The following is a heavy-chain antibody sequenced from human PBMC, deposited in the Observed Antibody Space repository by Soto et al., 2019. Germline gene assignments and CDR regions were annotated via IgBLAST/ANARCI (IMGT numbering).Heavy chain of an antibody. Sequence: QVQLVQSGAEVKKPGSSVKVSCKASGGTFSSYAISWVRQAPGQGLEWMGGIIPIFGTANYAQKFQGRVTITADESTRTAYMGLSSRRSEDTAVYYCAGVVTVVKSFHYWYFDLWGRGTLVTVPS. CDR1: GGTFSSYA. V-gene: IGHV1-69*12. CDR3: AGVVTVVKSFHYWYFDL. D-gene: IGHD2-15*01. CDR2: IIPIFGTA. J-gene: IGHJ2*01.